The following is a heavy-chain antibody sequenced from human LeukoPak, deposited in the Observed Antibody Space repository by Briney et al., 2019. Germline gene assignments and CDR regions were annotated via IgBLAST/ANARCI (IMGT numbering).Heavy chain of an antibody. CDR3: ARDNCSSTSCRKKFDN. CDR2: IYYSGST. J-gene: IGHJ4*02. Sequence: SETLSLTCTVSSGSVSSSGFYRGWIRQPPGKGLEWFGTIYYSGSTYYNPSLKSRVTISVDTSKNQFSLKLSSVTAADTAVYYCARDNCSSTSCRKKFDNWGQGTLVTVSS. CDR1: SGSVSSSGFY. V-gene: IGHV4-39*07. D-gene: IGHD2-2*01.